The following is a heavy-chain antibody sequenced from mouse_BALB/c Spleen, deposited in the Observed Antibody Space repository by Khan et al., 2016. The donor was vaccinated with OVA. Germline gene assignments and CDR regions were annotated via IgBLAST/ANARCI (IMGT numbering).Heavy chain of an antibody. CDR1: GYTFTDYA. CDR3: ARAVYGSPRAWFAY. D-gene: IGHD1-1*01. Sequence: QVRLQQSGPELVRPGVSVKISCKGSGYTFTDYAIHWVKQSHAKSLEWIGVISTYSGNTNYNQKFKGKATMTVDKSSSTAYMELAGLTSEDSAIDSGARAVYGSPRAWFAYWGQGTLVTVSA. J-gene: IGHJ3*01. CDR2: ISTYSGNT. V-gene: IGHV1S137*01.